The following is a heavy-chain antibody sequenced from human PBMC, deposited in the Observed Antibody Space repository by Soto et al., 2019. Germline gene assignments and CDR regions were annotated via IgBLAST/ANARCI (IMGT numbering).Heavy chain of an antibody. CDR1: GGSFSGYY. V-gene: IGHV4-34*01. J-gene: IGHJ2*01. CDR3: ARESHDILTGPPWVWYFDL. Sequence: QVQLQQWGAGPLRPLETLPLTCGVSGGSFSGYYWAWIRQSPGKGLEWIGEINDRGSINYNPSLKSRVSISVDTSKNHYSLSLRSVTAADTAVYYCARESHDILTGPPWVWYFDLWGRGTLVTVSS. CDR2: INDRGSI. D-gene: IGHD3-9*01.